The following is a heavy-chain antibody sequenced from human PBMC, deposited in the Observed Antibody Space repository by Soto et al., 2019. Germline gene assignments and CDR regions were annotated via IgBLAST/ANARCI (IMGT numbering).Heavy chain of an antibody. V-gene: IGHV4-4*02. J-gene: IGHJ6*02. Sequence: QVQLQESGPGLVKPSGTLSLTCAVSSGSIDTTNWWSWFRQPPGKVLEWIGEIFHSGNTYYNPSLASRVTISVDTSKNQFSLNLRSVTAADTAVYYCARRTWGMDVWGQGTTVTVSS. CDR3: ARRTWGMDV. D-gene: IGHD2-8*01. CDR2: IFHSGNT. CDR1: SGSIDTTNW.